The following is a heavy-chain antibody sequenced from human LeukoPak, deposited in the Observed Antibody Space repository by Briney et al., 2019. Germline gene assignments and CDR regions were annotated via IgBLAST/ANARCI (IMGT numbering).Heavy chain of an antibody. V-gene: IGHV6-1*01. CDR1: GDSVSSNSAA. CDR3: ARVTEKQYLPFDS. D-gene: IGHD6-19*01. J-gene: IGHJ4*02. Sequence: SQTLSLTCAISGDSVSSNSAAWNWIRQSPSRGLEWLGRTYYRSRWYNEYALSVKSRITINPDTSKNQFSLQLNSVTPEDTAVYYCARVTEKQYLPFDSWGQGTLVTVSS. CDR2: TYYRSRWYN.